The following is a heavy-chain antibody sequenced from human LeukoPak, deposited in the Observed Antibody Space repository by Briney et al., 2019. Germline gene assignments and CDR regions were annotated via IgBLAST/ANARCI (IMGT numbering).Heavy chain of an antibody. CDR2: IIPILGIA. J-gene: IGHJ4*02. Sequence: SSVKVSCKASGGTFSSYTISWVRLAPGQGLEWMGRIIPILGIANYAQKFQGRVTITADKSTSTAYMELSSLRSEDTAVYYCARLSDGYNFDYWGQGTLVTVSS. D-gene: IGHD5-24*01. CDR3: ARLSDGYNFDY. V-gene: IGHV1-69*02. CDR1: GGTFSSYT.